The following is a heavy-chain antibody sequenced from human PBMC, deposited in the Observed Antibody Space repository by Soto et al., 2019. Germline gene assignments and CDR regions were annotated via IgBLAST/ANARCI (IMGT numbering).Heavy chain of an antibody. CDR1: GGTFNSYS. CDR2: IIPMSGRP. Sequence: QVQLVQSGAEVKTPGSSVKVSCKASGGTFNSYSIDWVRQAPGQGFEWMGGIIPMSGRPHYAQRFQGRVTFSADKSTTTVYMEVNSLTHEDTAVYYCTSRGRQSANWFDPWGQGTLVTVSS. CDR3: TSRGRQSANWFDP. V-gene: IGHV1-69*06. J-gene: IGHJ5*02.